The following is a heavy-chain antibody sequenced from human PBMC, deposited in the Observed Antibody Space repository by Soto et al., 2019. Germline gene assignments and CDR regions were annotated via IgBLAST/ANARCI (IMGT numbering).Heavy chain of an antibody. J-gene: IGHJ4*02. Sequence: SGTPCLTCAVSGGPISSSSYYWGWIRQPPGKGLGWIGSIYYSGSTYYTPSLQSRVAISVDTSKNQFSLKLNSVTAADTAVYYCARRTVNIRTFYSGLKTHCFDYWGQGTLVTSPQ. CDR2: IYYSGST. D-gene: IGHD6-19*01. V-gene: IGHV4-39*01. CDR3: ARRTVNIRTFYSGLKTHCFDY. CDR1: GGPISSSSYY.